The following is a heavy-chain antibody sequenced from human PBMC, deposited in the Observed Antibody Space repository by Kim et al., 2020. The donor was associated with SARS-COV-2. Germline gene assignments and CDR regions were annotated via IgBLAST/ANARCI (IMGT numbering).Heavy chain of an antibody. Sequence: SPSLKSRVTISVDTSKNQFSLKLSSVTAADTAVYYCARGTRTMIVVVIDYWGQGTLVTVSS. CDR3: ARGTRTMIVVVIDY. D-gene: IGHD3-22*01. V-gene: IGHV4-39*07. J-gene: IGHJ4*02.